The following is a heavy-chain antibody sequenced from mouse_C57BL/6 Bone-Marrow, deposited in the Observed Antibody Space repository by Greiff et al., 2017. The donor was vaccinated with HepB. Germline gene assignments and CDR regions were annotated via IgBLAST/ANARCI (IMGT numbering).Heavy chain of an antibody. J-gene: IGHJ4*01. V-gene: IGHV1-59*01. Sequence: QVQLKQPGAELVRPGTSVKLSCKASGYTFTSYWMHWVKQRPGQGLEWIGVIDPSDSYTNYNQKFKGKATLTVDTSSSTAYMQLSSLTSEDSAVYYCARAGIYYGNYNAMDYWGQGTSVTVSS. CDR2: IDPSDSYT. D-gene: IGHD2-1*01. CDR1: GYTFTSYW. CDR3: ARAGIYYGNYNAMDY.